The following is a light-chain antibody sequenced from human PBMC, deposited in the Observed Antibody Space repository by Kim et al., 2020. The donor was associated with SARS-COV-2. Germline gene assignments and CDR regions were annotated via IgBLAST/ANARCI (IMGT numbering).Light chain of an antibody. CDR1: NIGSKS. V-gene: IGLV3-21*04. CDR3: QVWDRSSDHLNWV. CDR2: YDS. J-gene: IGLJ3*02. Sequence: SYELTQPPSVSVAPGKTARITCGGNNIGSKSVHWYQQKPGQAPVLVIYYDSDRPSGIPERFSGSNSGNTATLTISRVQAGDEADYYCQVWDRSSDHLNWV.